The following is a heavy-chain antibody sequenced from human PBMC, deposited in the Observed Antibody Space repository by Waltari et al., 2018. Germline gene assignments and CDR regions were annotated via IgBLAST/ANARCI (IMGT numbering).Heavy chain of an antibody. J-gene: IGHJ4*02. CDR2: INPNNGGT. CDR3: AKAGSPSF. CDR1: GYAFNDSY. Sequence: QVQLVQSGAEWQKPGASVKVSCKASGYAFNDSYIHWWRQAPGQGLECMGRINPNNGGTNYAQKFQGRVTMTRDTSISTAYMDLTRLTSDDTAVYYCAKAGSPSFWGPGTLVTVSS. D-gene: IGHD3-10*01. V-gene: IGHV1-2*06.